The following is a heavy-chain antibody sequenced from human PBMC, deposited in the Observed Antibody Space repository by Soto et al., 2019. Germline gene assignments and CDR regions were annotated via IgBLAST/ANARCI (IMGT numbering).Heavy chain of an antibody. J-gene: IGHJ4*02. V-gene: IGHV1-46*01. CDR2: INPSGIST. CDR3: ARVPVSYRAPCSGGSCYLFDY. CDR1: GYTFTNYY. Sequence: ASVKVSCKXSGYTFTNYYIHWVRQAPGQGLEWMGVINPSGISTTYAQKFQGRVTMTRDTSTSTVYMDLSSLRPEDTAVYFCARVPVSYRAPCSGGSCYLFDYWGQGTLVTVSS. D-gene: IGHD2-15*01.